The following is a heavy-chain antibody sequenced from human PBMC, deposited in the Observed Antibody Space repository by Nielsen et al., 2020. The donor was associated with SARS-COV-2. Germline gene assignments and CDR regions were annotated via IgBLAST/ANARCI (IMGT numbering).Heavy chain of an antibody. V-gene: IGHV3-23*01. Sequence: GESLKISCAASGFTFTSYGMSWVRQAPGKGLEWVLGISYSGGNTYYADSVRGRLTISRDNSENTLYLQMNSLRAEDTAVYYCAKDQDDFWSGFDYWGQGTLVTVSS. CDR2: ISYSGGNT. J-gene: IGHJ4*02. D-gene: IGHD3-3*01. CDR3: AKDQDDFWSGFDY. CDR1: GFTFTSYG.